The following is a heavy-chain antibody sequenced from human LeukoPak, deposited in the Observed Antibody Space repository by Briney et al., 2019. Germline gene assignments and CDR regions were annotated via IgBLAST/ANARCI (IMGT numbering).Heavy chain of an antibody. CDR1: GGTFSSYA. J-gene: IGHJ6*03. D-gene: IGHD4-11*01. Sequence: ASVKVSCKASGGTFSSYAISWVRQAPGQGLEWMGGIIPIFGTAKYAQKFQGRVTITADESTSTAYMELSSLRSEDTAVYYCARDPITVGGYYYYMDVWGKGTTVTVSS. CDR2: IIPIFGTA. V-gene: IGHV1-69*13. CDR3: ARDPITVGGYYYYMDV.